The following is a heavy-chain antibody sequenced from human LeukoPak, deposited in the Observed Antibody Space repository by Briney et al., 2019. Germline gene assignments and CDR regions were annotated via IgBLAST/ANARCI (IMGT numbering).Heavy chain of an antibody. CDR1: GFTFSSYG. V-gene: IGHV3-33*01. CDR2: IWYDGSNK. Sequence: GGSLRLSCAASGFTFSSYGMHWVRQAPGKGLEWVAVIWYDGSNKYYADSVKGRFTISRDNSKNTLYLQMNSLRAEDTAVYYCARVPSTRYGMDVWGKGTTVTVSS. CDR3: ARVPSTRYGMDV. J-gene: IGHJ6*04.